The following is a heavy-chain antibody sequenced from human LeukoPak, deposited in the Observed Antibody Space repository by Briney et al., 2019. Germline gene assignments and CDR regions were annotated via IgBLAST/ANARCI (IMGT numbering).Heavy chain of an antibody. Sequence: PGGSLRLSCAASGFTFSNAWMSWVRQAPGRGLEWVGRIKSKTDGGTTDYAAPVKGRFTISRDDSKNTLYLQMNSLKTEDTAVYYCTTVYGGGYNWNRRGYFDYWGQGTLVTVSS. CDR3: TTVYGGGYNWNRRGYFDY. CDR1: GFTFSNAW. V-gene: IGHV3-15*01. D-gene: IGHD1-20*01. J-gene: IGHJ4*02. CDR2: IKSKTDGGTT.